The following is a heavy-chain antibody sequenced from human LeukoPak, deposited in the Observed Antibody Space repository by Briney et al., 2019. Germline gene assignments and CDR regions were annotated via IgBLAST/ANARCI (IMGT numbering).Heavy chain of an antibody. CDR2: ISYDGSNK. CDR3: ARAGSAPIVVVPAAILGPQFDY. D-gene: IGHD2-2*02. CDR1: GFTFSSYA. Sequence: GGSLSLSCAASGFTFSSYAMHWVRQAPGKGLEWVAVISYDGSNKYYAGSVKGRFTISRDNSKNTLYLQMNSLRAEDTAVYYCARAGSAPIVVVPAAILGPQFDYWGQGTLVTVSS. V-gene: IGHV3-30-3*01. J-gene: IGHJ4*02.